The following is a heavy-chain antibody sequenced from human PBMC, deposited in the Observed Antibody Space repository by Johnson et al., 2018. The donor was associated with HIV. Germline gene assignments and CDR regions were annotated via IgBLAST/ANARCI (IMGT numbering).Heavy chain of an antibody. V-gene: IGHV3-20*01. CDR2: IKWNGGST. CDR1: GFTFDDYD. CDR3: ASAVEMGTEGRPGRPDAFDI. D-gene: IGHD5-24*01. Sequence: VQLVESGGGVVRPGGSLRLSCAASGFTFDDYDMSWVRQAPGKGLEWVSGIKWNGGSTGYADSVKGRFTLSRDNAKNSLYLHMNRLRVEDTALYNCASAVEMGTEGRPGRPDAFDIWSQGTMVTVSS. J-gene: IGHJ3*02.